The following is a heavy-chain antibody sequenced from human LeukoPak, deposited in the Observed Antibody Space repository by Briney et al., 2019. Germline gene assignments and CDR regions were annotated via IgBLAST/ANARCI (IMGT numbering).Heavy chain of an antibody. J-gene: IGHJ4*02. V-gene: IGHV5-51*01. Sequence: GESLKISXKGSGYSFSNYWIGWVRQMPGKGLEWMGIIYPGDSDTRYSPSFQGHVTISADNSISTAYLQWSSLKASDTAMYYCATYSGVWDLLNWGQGTLVAVSS. CDR2: IYPGDSDT. D-gene: IGHD1-26*01. CDR1: GYSFSNYW. CDR3: ATYSGVWDLLN.